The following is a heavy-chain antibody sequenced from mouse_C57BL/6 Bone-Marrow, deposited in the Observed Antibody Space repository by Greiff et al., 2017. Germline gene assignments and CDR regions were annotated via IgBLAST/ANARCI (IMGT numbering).Heavy chain of an antibody. CDR2: IDPETGGT. J-gene: IGHJ4*01. CDR3: TRPEDAMDY. Sequence: VKLMESGAELVRPGASVTLSCKASGYTFTDYEMHWVKQTPVHGLEWIGAIDPETGGTAYNQKFKGKAILTADKSSSTAYIELRSLTSEDSAVYYCTRPEDAMDYWGQGTSVTVSS. CDR1: GYTFTDYE. V-gene: IGHV1-15*01.